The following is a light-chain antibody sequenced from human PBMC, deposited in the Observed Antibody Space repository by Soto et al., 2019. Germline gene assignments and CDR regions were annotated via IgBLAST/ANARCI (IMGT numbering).Light chain of an antibody. CDR3: QQYGNSPIT. CDR2: GTS. V-gene: IGKV3-20*01. J-gene: IGKJ5*01. CDR1: QSVSGY. Sequence: EIVLTQSPATLSLTPRERATLSCRASQSVSGYLAWYQQKPGQAPRLLIYGTSSRATGIPDRFSGSGSGTDFTLTISRLEPEDFAVYYCQQYGNSPITFGQGTRLEIK.